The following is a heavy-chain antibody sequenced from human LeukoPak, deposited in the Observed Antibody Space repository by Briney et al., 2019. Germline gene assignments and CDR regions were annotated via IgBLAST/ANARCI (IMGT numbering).Heavy chain of an antibody. J-gene: IGHJ4*02. CDR1: GFTFSSYA. D-gene: IGHD2-21*01. V-gene: IGHV3-23*01. CDR3: AKDREGIVVVIGD. CDR2: ISGSGGST. Sequence: GGSLRLSRAASGFTFSSYAMSWVRQAPGKGLEWVSAISGSGGSTYYADSVKGRFTISRDNSKNTLYLQMNSLRAEDTAVYYCAKDREGIVVVIGDWGQGTLVTVSS.